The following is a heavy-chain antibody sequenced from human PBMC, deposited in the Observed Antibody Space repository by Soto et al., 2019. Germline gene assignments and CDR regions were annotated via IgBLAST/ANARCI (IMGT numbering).Heavy chain of an antibody. CDR1: GSSISSSGYY. D-gene: IGHD1-1*01. CDR3: ARERTGDPTFFDY. V-gene: IGHV4-39*02. Sequence: SETLSLTCTVSGSSISSSGYYWGWIRQPPGRGLEWIGSLYYNVGTYYNPSLKSRVTIPADTSANQFSLLVNSVTAADTAIYYCARERTGDPTFFDYWGQGTLVTVSS. J-gene: IGHJ4*02. CDR2: LYYNVGT.